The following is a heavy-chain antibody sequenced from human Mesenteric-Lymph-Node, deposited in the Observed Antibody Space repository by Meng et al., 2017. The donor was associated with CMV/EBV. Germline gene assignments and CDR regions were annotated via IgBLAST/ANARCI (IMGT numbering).Heavy chain of an antibody. V-gene: IGHV3-73*01. Sequence: GESLKISCAASGFPVGENYMSWVRQAPGKGLEWVGHIRSKTYSYATAYGASVNGRFTISRDKSKNTLYLQMNSLSVEDTAVYYCAKDRGMAVAGPGVLDYWGQGTLVTVSS. CDR3: AKDRGMAVAGPGVLDY. J-gene: IGHJ4*02. CDR2: IRSKTYSYAT. D-gene: IGHD6-19*01. CDR1: GFPVGENY.